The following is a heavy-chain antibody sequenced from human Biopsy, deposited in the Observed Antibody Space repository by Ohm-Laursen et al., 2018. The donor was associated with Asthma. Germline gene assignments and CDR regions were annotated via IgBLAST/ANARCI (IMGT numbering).Heavy chain of an antibody. CDR2: ITGSGGTT. J-gene: IGHJ6*02. D-gene: IGHD3-16*01. CDR1: GFTFGNFA. V-gene: IGHV3-23*01. CDR3: AKDRFDNSVTSKYYYYGIDV. Sequence: SLRLSCTASGFTFGNFAMSWARQAPGKGLERVSAITGSGGTTYYVDSVRGRFTISRDNVRNRLRLQMSSLRPDDSAAYHCAKDRFDNSVTSKYYYYGIDVWGQGTTVTVSS.